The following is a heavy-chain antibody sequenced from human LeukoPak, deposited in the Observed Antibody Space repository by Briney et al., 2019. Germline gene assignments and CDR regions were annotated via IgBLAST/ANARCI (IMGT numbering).Heavy chain of an antibody. CDR1: GFTFSSYG. Sequence: PGRSLRLSCAASGFTFSSYGMHWFRQAPGKGLEWVAVISYDGSDKYFADSVKGRFTISRDNSKNTLYLQMNSLRAEDTAVYYCAKAPRPWVGGATGSRYYFHYWGQGTLVTVSS. CDR3: AKAPRPWVGGATGSRYYFHY. D-gene: IGHD1-26*01. CDR2: ISYDGSDK. V-gene: IGHV3-30*18. J-gene: IGHJ4*02.